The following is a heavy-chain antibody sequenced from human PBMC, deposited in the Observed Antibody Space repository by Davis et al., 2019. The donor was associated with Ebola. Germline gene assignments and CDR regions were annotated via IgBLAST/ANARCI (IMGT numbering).Heavy chain of an antibody. D-gene: IGHD3-3*01. CDR3: AKGTIPSSGA. V-gene: IGHV3-48*02. J-gene: IGHJ5*02. CDR1: GFTFSSYS. Sequence: GESLKISCAASGFTFSSYSMNWVRQAPGKGLEWVSYISSSSSTIYYADSVKGRFTISRDNAKNSLYLQMNSLRDEDTAVYYCAKGTIPSSGAWGQGTLVTVSS. CDR2: ISSSSSTI.